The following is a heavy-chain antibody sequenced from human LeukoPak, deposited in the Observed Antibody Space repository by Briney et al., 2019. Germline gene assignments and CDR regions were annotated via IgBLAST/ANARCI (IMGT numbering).Heavy chain of an antibody. CDR3: ARDYGDYLGFYYYGMDV. V-gene: IGHV3-48*03. Sequence: PGGSLRLSCAASGFTFSSYEMNWVRQAPGKGLEGVSYISSSGSTIYYADSVKGRFTISRDNAKNSLYLQMNSLRAEDTAVYYCARDYGDYLGFYYYGMDVWGQGTTVTVTS. J-gene: IGHJ6*02. CDR2: ISSSGSTI. D-gene: IGHD4-17*01. CDR1: GFTFSSYE.